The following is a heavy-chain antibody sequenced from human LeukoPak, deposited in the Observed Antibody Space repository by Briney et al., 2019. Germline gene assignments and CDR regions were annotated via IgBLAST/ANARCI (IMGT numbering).Heavy chain of an antibody. CDR1: GYTFTSYG. Sequence: GASVKVSCKASGYTFTSYGISWVRQAPGQGLEWMGGIIPIFGTANYAQKFQGRVTITADESTSTAYMELSSLRSEDTAVYYCARPESSGYDYWGQGTLVTVSS. J-gene: IGHJ4*02. D-gene: IGHD3-22*01. CDR3: ARPESSGYDY. V-gene: IGHV1-69*13. CDR2: IIPIFGTA.